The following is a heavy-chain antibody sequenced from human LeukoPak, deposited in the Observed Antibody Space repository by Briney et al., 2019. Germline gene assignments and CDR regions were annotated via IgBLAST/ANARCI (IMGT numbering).Heavy chain of an antibody. CDR3: AREGIAVAGTAGY. CDR1: GYNFTAKH. J-gene: IGHJ4*02. V-gene: IGHV1-2*02. CDR2: IDTNSGDT. D-gene: IGHD6-19*01. Sequence: SSLTVSCKASGYNFTAKHIQWVRKVPGQATKQRAKIDTNSGDTNYEKKFLSSVSMTRDTSISAAYMEMSRLRSDDTAVYYRAREGIAVAGTAGYWGQGTLVTVSS.